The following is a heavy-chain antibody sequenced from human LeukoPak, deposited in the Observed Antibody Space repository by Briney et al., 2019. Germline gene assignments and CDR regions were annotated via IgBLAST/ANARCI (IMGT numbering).Heavy chain of an antibody. V-gene: IGHV4-59*08. D-gene: IGHD1-26*01. CDR2: IYYSGST. CDR3: ARRSLVRTVGYYYGMDV. CDR1: GGSISSDY. Sequence: MPSETLSLTCTVSGGSISSDYWSWIRQPPGKGLEWIGYIYYSGSTNYNPSLKSRATISVGTSKKQFSLKLSSVTAADTAVYFCARRSLVRTVGYYYGMDVWGQGTTVTVSS. J-gene: IGHJ6*02.